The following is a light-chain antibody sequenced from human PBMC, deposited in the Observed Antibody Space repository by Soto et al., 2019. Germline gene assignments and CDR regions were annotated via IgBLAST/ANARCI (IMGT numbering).Light chain of an antibody. V-gene: IGKV1-33*01. J-gene: IGKJ1*01. CDR2: DAS. CDR1: QDISNY. CDR3: QQYDNLWT. Sequence: DIQMTQSPSSLSASVGDRVTITCQASQDISNYLNWYQQEPGKAPKLLIYDASNLETGVPSRFSGSGSGTDFTFTISSLQPEDIATYYCQQYDNLWTFGQGTKVDIK.